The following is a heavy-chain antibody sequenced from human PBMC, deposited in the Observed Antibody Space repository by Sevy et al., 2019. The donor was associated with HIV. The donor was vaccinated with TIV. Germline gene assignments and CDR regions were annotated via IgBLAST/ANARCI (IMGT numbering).Heavy chain of an antibody. D-gene: IGHD1-26*01. CDR3: VTDRSGSYSFDY. CDR2: ISWSSGNI. CDR1: GFTFDDYT. J-gene: IGHJ4*02. V-gene: IGHV3-9*01. Sequence: SLRLSCAASGFTFDDYTMNWVLQAPGKDLEWVSGISWSSGNIAYADSVEGRFTISRDNAKNSLYLQMNSLRVEDTALYYCVTDRSGSYSFDYWGQGTLVTVSS.